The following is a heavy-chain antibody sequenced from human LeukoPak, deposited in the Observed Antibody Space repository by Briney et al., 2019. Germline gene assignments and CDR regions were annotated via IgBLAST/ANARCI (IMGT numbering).Heavy chain of an antibody. V-gene: IGHV3-48*03. J-gene: IGHJ4*02. Sequence: GGSLRLSCAASGFTFSSYEMNWVRQAPGEGLEWVSYISSSGSTIYYADSVKGRFTISRDSAKNSLYLHMNSLRAEDTAVYYCARGRSSGRLYYFDYWGQGTLVTVSS. CDR2: ISSSGSTI. D-gene: IGHD6-19*01. CDR1: GFTFSSYE. CDR3: ARGRSSGRLYYFDY.